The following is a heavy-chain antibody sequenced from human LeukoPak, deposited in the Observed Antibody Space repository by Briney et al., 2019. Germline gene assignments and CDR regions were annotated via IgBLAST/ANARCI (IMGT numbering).Heavy chain of an antibody. CDR1: GGTFSSYA. J-gene: IGHJ3*02. Sequence: SVKVSCKASGGTFSSYAISWVRQAPGQGLEWMGGIIPIFGTANYAQKFQGRVTITADKSTSTAYMELSSLRAEDTAVYYCARGVCSSTSCYGKDAFDIWGQGTMVTVSS. CDR2: IIPIFGTA. D-gene: IGHD2-2*01. CDR3: ARGVCSSTSCYGKDAFDI. V-gene: IGHV1-69*06.